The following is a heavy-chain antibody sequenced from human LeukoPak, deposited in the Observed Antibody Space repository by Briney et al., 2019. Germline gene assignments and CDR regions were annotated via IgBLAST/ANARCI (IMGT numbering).Heavy chain of an antibody. Sequence: SETLSPTCTVSGGSISSGSYYWSWIRQPAGKGLEWIGRIYTSGSTNYNPSLKSRVTISVDTSKNQFSLRLSSVTAADTAVYYCARDRQQLWFDYWGQGTLVTVSS. D-gene: IGHD5-18*01. CDR2: IYTSGST. CDR3: ARDRQQLWFDY. V-gene: IGHV4-61*02. J-gene: IGHJ4*02. CDR1: GGSISSGSYY.